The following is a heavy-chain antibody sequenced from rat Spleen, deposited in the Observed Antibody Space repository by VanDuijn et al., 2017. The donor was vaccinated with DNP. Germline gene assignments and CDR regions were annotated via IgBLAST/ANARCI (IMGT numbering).Heavy chain of an antibody. CDR1: GFTFSNYY. Sequence: EVQLVESGGGLVQPGRSMKLSCAASGFTFSNYYMAWVRKAPGKGLEWVASIPNTGARPYYPDSVKGRFSISRDNAKSTLYLQVNSLRSEDTATYYCARLAQDPVAPYNWFAYWGQGTLVTVSS. CDR2: IPNTGARP. D-gene: IGHD1-3*01. CDR3: ARLAQDPVAPYNWFAY. V-gene: IGHV5-25*01. J-gene: IGHJ3*01.